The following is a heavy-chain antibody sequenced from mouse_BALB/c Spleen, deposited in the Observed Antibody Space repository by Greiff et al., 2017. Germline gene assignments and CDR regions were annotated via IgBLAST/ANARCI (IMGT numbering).Heavy chain of an antibody. CDR3: ARNWDPYYYAMDY. J-gene: IGHJ4*01. Sequence: EVQLQESGGGLVQPGGSLRLSCATSGFTFTDYYMSWVRQPPGKALEWLGFIRNKANGYTTEYSASVKGRFTISRDNSQSILYLQMNTLRAEDSATYYCARNWDPYYYAMDYWGQGTSVTVSS. CDR2: IRNKANGYTT. V-gene: IGHV7-3*02. CDR1: GFTFTDYY. D-gene: IGHD4-1*01.